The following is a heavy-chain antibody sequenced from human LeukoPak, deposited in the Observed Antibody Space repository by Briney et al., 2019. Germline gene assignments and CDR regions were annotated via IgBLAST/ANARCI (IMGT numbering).Heavy chain of an antibody. CDR1: GGTFSSYT. V-gene: IGHV1-69*02. CDR3: AVLSRGARQPIINDY. CDR2: IIPILGIA. Sequence: SVRVSCKTSGGTFSSYTISWVRQAPGQGLEWMGRIIPILGIANYAQKFQGRVTITADKSTSTAYMELSSLRSEDTAVYYCAVLSRGARQPIINDYWGQGTLVTVSS. D-gene: IGHD6-6*01. J-gene: IGHJ4*02.